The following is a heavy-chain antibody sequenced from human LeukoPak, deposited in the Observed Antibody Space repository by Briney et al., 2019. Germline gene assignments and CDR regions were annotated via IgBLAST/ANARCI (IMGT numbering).Heavy chain of an antibody. V-gene: IGHV4-34*01. Sequence: SETLSLTCAVYGGSFSGYYWSWIRQPPGKGLEWIGEINHSGSTNYNPSLKSRVTISVDTSKNQFSLKLSSVTAADTAVYYCARSLYSSGWYQPYYFDYWGQGTLVTVSS. CDR3: ARSLYSSGWYQPYYFDY. CDR1: GGSFSGYY. J-gene: IGHJ4*02. CDR2: INHSGST. D-gene: IGHD6-19*01.